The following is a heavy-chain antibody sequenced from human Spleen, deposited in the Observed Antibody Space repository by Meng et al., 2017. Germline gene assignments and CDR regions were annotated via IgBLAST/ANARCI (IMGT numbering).Heavy chain of an antibody. D-gene: IGHD1-26*01. Sequence: GESLKISCAASGFTFSSYWMSWVRQAPGKGLEWVAVIWYDGSNKYYADSVKGRFTISRDNSKNTLYLQMNSLRAEDTAVYYCARDATVGATMAYYFDYWGQGTLVTVSS. CDR2: IWYDGSNK. J-gene: IGHJ4*02. CDR3: ARDATVGATMAYYFDY. CDR1: GFTFSSYW. V-gene: IGHV3-33*08.